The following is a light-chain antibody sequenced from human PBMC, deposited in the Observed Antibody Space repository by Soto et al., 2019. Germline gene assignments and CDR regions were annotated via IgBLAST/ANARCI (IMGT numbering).Light chain of an antibody. CDR2: KAS. J-gene: IGKJ4*01. CDR1: QTINRW. CDR3: LQYHSYPHS. V-gene: IGKV1-5*03. Sequence: DIQMTQSPSTLSASVGDRVTLTCRARQTINRWLAWYQQRPGKAPKLLIHKASTLEGGVPSRFSGSASGTEFTLSISSLQPDDFATYYCLQYHSYPHSFCGGTKVELK.